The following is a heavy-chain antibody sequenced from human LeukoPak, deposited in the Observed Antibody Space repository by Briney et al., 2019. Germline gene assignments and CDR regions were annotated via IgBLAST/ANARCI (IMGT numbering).Heavy chain of an antibody. CDR2: IYYSGST. V-gene: IGHV4-59*08. Sequence: PSETLSLTCTVSGDSISSYYWSWIRQPPGKGLEWIGYIYYSGSTNYNPSLKSRVTISVDTSKNQFSLKLSSVTAADTAVYYCARHPYSSGWYSDYYGMDVWGQGTTVTVSS. CDR3: ARHPYSSGWYSDYYGMDV. CDR1: GDSISSYY. D-gene: IGHD6-19*01. J-gene: IGHJ6*02.